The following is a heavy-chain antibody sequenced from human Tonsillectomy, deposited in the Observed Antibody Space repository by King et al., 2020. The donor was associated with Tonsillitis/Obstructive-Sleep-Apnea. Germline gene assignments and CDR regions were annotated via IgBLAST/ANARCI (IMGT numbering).Heavy chain of an antibody. D-gene: IGHD1-26*01. Sequence: VQLVESGGGLVKPGGSLRLSCAASGFPFSNAWMNWVRQAPGKGLEWVGRIRSRTDGGTTDNAAPVKGRFTILRDDSKNTLYLQMNSLKTDDTAVYYCTTRAYEWELPTRGSIAFDIWGQGTMVTVSS. J-gene: IGHJ3*02. CDR3: TTRAYEWELPTRGSIAFDI. V-gene: IGHV3-15*01. CDR2: IRSRTDGGTT. CDR1: GFPFSNAW.